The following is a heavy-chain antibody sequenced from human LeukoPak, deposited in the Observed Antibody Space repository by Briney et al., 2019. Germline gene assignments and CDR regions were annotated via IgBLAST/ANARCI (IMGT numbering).Heavy chain of an antibody. CDR3: ARGWTDIVVVGDDY. D-gene: IGHD2-2*01. V-gene: IGHV3-66*01. Sequence: PGGSLRLSCAASGFTVSSNYMYWVRQAPGKGLECVSVTYSGGNTHYADSVKGRFTISRDNSKNTVYLQMNSLRVEDTAVYYCARGWTDIVVVGDDYWGQGTLVTVSS. CDR1: GFTVSSNY. CDR2: TYSGGNT. J-gene: IGHJ4*02.